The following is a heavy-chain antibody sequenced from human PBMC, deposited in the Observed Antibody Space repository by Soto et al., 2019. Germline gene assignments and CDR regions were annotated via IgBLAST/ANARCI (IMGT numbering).Heavy chain of an antibody. Sequence: ASVKVSCKASGYTFTSYGISWVRQAPGQGLEWMGWISAYNGNTNYAQKLQGRVTMTTDTSTSTAYMELRSLRSDDTAVYYCARTLPNDYGDYVAFDYWGQGTLVTVSS. CDR2: ISAYNGNT. CDR1: GYTFTSYG. V-gene: IGHV1-18*01. J-gene: IGHJ4*02. D-gene: IGHD4-17*01. CDR3: ARTLPNDYGDYVAFDY.